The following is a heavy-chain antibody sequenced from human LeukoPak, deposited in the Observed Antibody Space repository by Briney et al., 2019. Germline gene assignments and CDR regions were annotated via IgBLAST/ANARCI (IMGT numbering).Heavy chain of an antibody. Sequence: TTSETLSLTCTVSGDSISRHYWSWIRQPPGKGLEWIGYIYYSENSKYNPSLKSRVTMSLDTSKNQFSLKLNSVTAADTAVYYCAREFEDCSAGSCYSGWFDPWGQGTLGTVSS. V-gene: IGHV4-59*11. CDR2: IYYSENS. J-gene: IGHJ5*02. CDR1: GDSISRHY. CDR3: AREFEDCSAGSCYSGWFDP. D-gene: IGHD2-15*01.